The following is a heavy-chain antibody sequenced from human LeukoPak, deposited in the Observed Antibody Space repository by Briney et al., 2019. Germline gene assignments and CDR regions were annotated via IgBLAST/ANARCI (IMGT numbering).Heavy chain of an antibody. CDR3: AKDGPAWSYDY. V-gene: IGHV3-23*01. J-gene: IGHJ4*02. CDR2: ISRDGGEST. CDR1: GFTFTTYA. D-gene: IGHD2-15*01. Sequence: GGSLRLSCAASGFTFTTYAMGWVRQAPGKGLEWVSRISRDGGESTFYADSVKGRFTISRDNSKNTLYLQMSSLRAEDTAVYYCAKDGPAWSYDYWGQGTLVTVSS.